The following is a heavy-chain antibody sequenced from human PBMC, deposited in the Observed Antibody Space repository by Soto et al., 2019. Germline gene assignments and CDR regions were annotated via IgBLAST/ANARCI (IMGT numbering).Heavy chain of an antibody. Sequence: GGSLRLSCAASGFTFSNAWMSWVRQAPGKGLEWVGRIKSKTDGGTTDYAAPVKGRFTISRDDSKNTLYLQMNSLKTEDTAVYYCTHTPWDYYYMDVWGKGTTVTVSS. D-gene: IGHD3-16*01. V-gene: IGHV3-15*01. J-gene: IGHJ6*03. CDR2: IKSKTDGGTT. CDR1: GFTFSNAW. CDR3: THTPWDYYYMDV.